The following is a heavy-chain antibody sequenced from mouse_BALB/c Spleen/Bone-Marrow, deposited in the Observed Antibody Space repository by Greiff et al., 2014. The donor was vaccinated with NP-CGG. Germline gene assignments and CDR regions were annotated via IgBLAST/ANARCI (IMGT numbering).Heavy chain of an antibody. CDR2: IAPGSGST. CDR1: GYTFTNYW. D-gene: IGHD2-2*01. CDR3: ARERYGYDGWYFDV. Sequence: DLVKPGASVKLSCKASGYTFTNYWINWIKQRPGQGLEWIGRIAPGSGSTYYNKMFKGKTTLTVDTSSSTAYIQLNSLSSEDSDVYFCARERYGYDGWYFDVWGAGTTVTVSS. V-gene: IGHV1S41*01. J-gene: IGHJ1*01.